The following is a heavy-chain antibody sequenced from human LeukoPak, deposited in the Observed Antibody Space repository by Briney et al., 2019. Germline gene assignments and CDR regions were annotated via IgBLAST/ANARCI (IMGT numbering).Heavy chain of an antibody. CDR3: AKDPYYYGSGSYPAEYFQH. D-gene: IGHD3-10*01. CDR1: GFTFSSYG. CDR2: IRYDGSNK. J-gene: IGHJ1*01. Sequence: PGGSLRLSCAASGFTFSSYGMHWVRQAPGKGLEWVAFIRYDGSNKYYADSVKGRFTISRDNSKNTLYLQMNSLRAEDTAVYYCAKDPYYYGSGSYPAEYFQHWGQGTLVTVSP. V-gene: IGHV3-30*02.